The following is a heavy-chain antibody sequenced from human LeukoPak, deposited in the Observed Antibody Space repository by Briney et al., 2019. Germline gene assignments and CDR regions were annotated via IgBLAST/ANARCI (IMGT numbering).Heavy chain of an antibody. V-gene: IGHV4-4*07. CDR3: AREGSLRYFDWLSPDNWFDP. D-gene: IGHD3-9*01. J-gene: IGHJ5*02. CDR2: IYTSGST. CDR1: GGSISSYH. Sequence: SETLSLTCTVSGGSISSYHWSWIRQPAGKGLEWIGRIYTSGSTNYNPSLKSRVTMSVDTSKNQFSLKLSSVTAADTAVYYCAREGSLRYFDWLSPDNWFDPWGQGTLVTVSS.